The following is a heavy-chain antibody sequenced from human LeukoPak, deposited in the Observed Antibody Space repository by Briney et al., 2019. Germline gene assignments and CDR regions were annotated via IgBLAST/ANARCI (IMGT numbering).Heavy chain of an antibody. CDR1: GGSISSGGYS. V-gene: IGHV4-31*03. CDR2: IYYSGST. J-gene: IGHJ4*02. CDR3: ARDRGPGVLDY. D-gene: IGHD3-10*01. Sequence: SETLSLTCTVSGGSISSGGYSWSWIRQHPGKGLEWIGYIYYSGSTYYNPSLKSRVTISVDTSKNQFSLKLSSVTAADTAVYYCARDRGPGVLDYWGQGTLVTVSS.